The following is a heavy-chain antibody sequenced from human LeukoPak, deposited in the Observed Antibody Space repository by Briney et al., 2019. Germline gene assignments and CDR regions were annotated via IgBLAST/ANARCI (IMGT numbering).Heavy chain of an antibody. D-gene: IGHD1-26*01. V-gene: IGHV3-30-3*01. CDR2: ISYDGSNK. CDR1: GSTFSSYA. J-gene: IGHJ4*02. CDR3: ARRVGATEGSLHFDY. Sequence: GGSLRLSCAASGSTFSSYAMHWVRQAPGKGLEWVAVISYDGSNKYYADSVKGRFTISRDNSKNTLYLQMNSLRAEDTAVYYCARRVGATEGSLHFDYWGQGTLVTVSS.